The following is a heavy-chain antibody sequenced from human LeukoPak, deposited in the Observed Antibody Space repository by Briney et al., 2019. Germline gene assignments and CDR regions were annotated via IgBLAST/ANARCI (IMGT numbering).Heavy chain of an antibody. V-gene: IGHV3-23*01. Sequence: ETLSLTCAVAGGSISSGGYSWSWVRQAPGKGLEWVSAISGSGGSTYYADSVKGRFTISRDNSKNTLYLQMNSLRAEDTAVYYCAKDPYYYDSSGAWSRYFDYWGQGTLVTVSS. CDR2: ISGSGGST. J-gene: IGHJ4*02. CDR1: GGSISSGGYS. CDR3: AKDPYYYDSSGAWSRYFDY. D-gene: IGHD3-22*01.